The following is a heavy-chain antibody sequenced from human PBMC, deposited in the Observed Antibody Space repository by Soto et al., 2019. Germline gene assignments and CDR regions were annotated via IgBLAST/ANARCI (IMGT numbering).Heavy chain of an antibody. CDR1: GYSFTSYW. CDR3: ARAGYCSSTSCPLPLFYYGMDV. V-gene: IGHV5-51*01. Sequence: GESLKISCKGSGYSFTSYWIGWVRQMPGKGLEWMGIIYPGDSDTRYSPSFQGQVTISVDKSISTAYLQWSSLKASDTAMYYCARAGYCSSTSCPLPLFYYGMDVWGQGTTVTVSS. J-gene: IGHJ6*02. CDR2: IYPGDSDT. D-gene: IGHD2-2*01.